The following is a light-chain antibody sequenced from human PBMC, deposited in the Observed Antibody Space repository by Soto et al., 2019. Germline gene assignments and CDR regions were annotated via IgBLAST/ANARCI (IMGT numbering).Light chain of an antibody. Sequence: EIVLTQSPGTLSLSPGVRATLSCRASQSVSRTYMAWYQQKPGQAPRLLIYGASNRATGIPDRFSGSGSGTGFTLTIGGLEPEDFAVYYCQQYGSSPQTFGQGTRLEIK. CDR3: QQYGSSPQT. CDR2: GAS. V-gene: IGKV3-20*01. J-gene: IGKJ2*01. CDR1: QSVSRTY.